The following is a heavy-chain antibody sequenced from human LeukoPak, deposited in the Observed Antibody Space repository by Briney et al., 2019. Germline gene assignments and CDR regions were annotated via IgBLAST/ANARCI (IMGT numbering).Heavy chain of an antibody. D-gene: IGHD1-7*01. CDR1: GYTFTDYY. Sequence: ASVKVSCKASGYTFTDYYMHWLRQAPGQGLEWMGWINPNSGGTNYAQKFQGRVTMTRDTSISTAYMELSRLRSDDTAVYYCAREAGTTSYYFDYWGQGTLVTVSS. CDR2: INPNSGGT. J-gene: IGHJ4*02. V-gene: IGHV1-2*02. CDR3: AREAGTTSYYFDY.